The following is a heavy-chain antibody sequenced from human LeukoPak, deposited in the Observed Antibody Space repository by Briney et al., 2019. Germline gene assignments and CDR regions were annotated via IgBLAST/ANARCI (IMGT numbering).Heavy chain of an antibody. CDR3: ARGGGYSYGFDY. CDR1: GGTFSSYA. Sequence: ASVKVSCKASGGTFSSYAISWVRQAPGQGLEWMGGIIPIFGTANYAQKFQGRVTITADESTSTAYMELSSLRSEDTAVYYCARGGGYSYGFDYWGQGTLDTVSS. J-gene: IGHJ4*02. CDR2: IIPIFGTA. V-gene: IGHV1-69*01. D-gene: IGHD5-18*01.